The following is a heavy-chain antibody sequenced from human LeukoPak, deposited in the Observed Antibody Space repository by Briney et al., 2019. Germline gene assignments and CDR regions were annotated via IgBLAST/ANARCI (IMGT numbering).Heavy chain of an antibody. J-gene: IGHJ5*02. CDR3: ARRGAAGIWDWFDP. Sequence: SETLSLTCTVSGGSISSYYWSWVRQPPGKGLEWIGYIYYSGSTNYHPSLKSRATISVDTSKNQFSLKLSSVTAADTAVYYCARRGAAGIWDWFDPWGQGTLVTVSS. D-gene: IGHD6-19*01. CDR1: GGSISSYY. V-gene: IGHV4-59*01. CDR2: IYYSGST.